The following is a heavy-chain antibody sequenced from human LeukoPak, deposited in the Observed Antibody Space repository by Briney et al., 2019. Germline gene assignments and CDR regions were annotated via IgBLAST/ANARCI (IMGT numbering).Heavy chain of an antibody. CDR3: ARESSGSYYYPLGYMDV. CDR2: IFTTGIT. V-gene: IGHV4-4*07. CDR1: GGSISLYY. J-gene: IGHJ6*03. D-gene: IGHD3-10*01. Sequence: SETLSLTCTVSGGSISLYYWNWIRQPAGKGLEWIGRIFTTGITNYKSSLKSRVTMSVDTSKNQFSLNLTSVTAADTAVYYCARESSGSYYYPLGYMDVWGKGTTVTVSS.